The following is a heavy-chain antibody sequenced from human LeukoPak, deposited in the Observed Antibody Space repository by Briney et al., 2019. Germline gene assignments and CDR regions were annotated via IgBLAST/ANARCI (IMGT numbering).Heavy chain of an antibody. CDR2: VSYSGST. J-gene: IGHJ4*02. D-gene: IGHD3-22*01. Sequence: SETLSLTCTVSGGSISGYYWSWIRQPPGKGLEWIGYVSYSGSTNYNPSLKSRVTMSVDTSKNQVSLKLRSVTTADTAVYYCARWNPYDSSGYYYAFDDWGQGTLVTVSS. CDR3: ARWNPYDSSGYYYAFDD. V-gene: IGHV4-59*01. CDR1: GGSISGYY.